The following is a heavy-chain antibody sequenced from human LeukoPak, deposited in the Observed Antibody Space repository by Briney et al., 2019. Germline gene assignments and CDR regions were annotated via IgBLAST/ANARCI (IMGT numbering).Heavy chain of an antibody. CDR3: ATLGYCSGGSCYTTYYGMDV. J-gene: IGHJ6*02. Sequence: GGSLRLSCAASGFSVSRNYMTWVRQAPGEGLEWVSLIYSGGSTYYADSVKGRFTISRDNSKNTLYLQMNSLRAEDTAVYYCATLGYCSGGSCYTTYYGMDVWGQGTTVTVSS. CDR2: IYSGGST. D-gene: IGHD2-15*01. CDR1: GFSVSRNY. V-gene: IGHV3-66*04.